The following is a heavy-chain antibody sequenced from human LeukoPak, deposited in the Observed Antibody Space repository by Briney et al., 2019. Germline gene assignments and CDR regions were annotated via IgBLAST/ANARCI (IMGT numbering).Heavy chain of an antibody. J-gene: IGHJ5*02. CDR2: ISSSGTTM. V-gene: IGHV3-11*01. Sequence: PGGSLRLSCAASGFTFSDYHMSWIRQAPGKGLEWVSYISSSGTTMYYADSVKGRFTISRDNAKNSLYLQMNSLRAEDTAVYYCARGGSSWYGRGNNWFDPWGQGTLVTVSS. D-gene: IGHD6-13*01. CDR3: ARGGSSWYGRGNNWFDP. CDR1: GFTFSDYH.